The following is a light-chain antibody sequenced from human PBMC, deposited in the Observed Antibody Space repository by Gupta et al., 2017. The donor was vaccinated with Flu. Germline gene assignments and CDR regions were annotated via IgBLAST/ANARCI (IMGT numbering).Light chain of an antibody. CDR2: EVS. CDR3: CSYTTSYTLV. V-gene: IGLV2-14*01. Sequence: QSALTQPASVSGSPGTSITISCTGTSNDVGGYNFVSWYQQHPGKAPILLIYEVSNRPSGVSNRFSGSKSGNTASLTISGLQAEDEGNYYCCSYTTSYTLVFGGGTKLTVL. CDR1: SNDVGGYNF. J-gene: IGLJ3*02.